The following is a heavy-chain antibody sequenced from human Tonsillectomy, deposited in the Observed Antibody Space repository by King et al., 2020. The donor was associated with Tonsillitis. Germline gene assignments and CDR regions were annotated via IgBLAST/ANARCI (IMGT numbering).Heavy chain of an antibody. V-gene: IGHV3-30*02. D-gene: IGHD3-22*01. CDR3: ATDHTVVVVVLPDY. Sequence: VQLVESGGGVVQPGGSLRLSCEASGFSFGIYGMHWVRQAPGKGLEWLAFIQNDGSSEYYADSVRGRFTVSRDNSKNTLYLQMDSLTAEDTAVYYCATDHTVVVVVLPDYWGRGSLVTASS. CDR2: IQNDGSSE. CDR1: GFSFGIYG. J-gene: IGHJ4*03.